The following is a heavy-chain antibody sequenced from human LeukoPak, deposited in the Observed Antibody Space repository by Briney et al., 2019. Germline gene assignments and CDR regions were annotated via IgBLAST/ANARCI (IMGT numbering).Heavy chain of an antibody. J-gene: IGHJ4*02. Sequence: GGSLRLSCAASGFTVSSNYMSWVRQAPGKGLEWVSVIYCGGSTYYADSVKGRFTISRDNSKNTLYLHMSSLRAEDTAVYYCAKGRYDSTGYRYFDYWGQGTLVTVSS. CDR2: IYCGGST. CDR1: GFTVSSNY. V-gene: IGHV3-53*01. D-gene: IGHD3-22*01. CDR3: AKGRYDSTGYRYFDY.